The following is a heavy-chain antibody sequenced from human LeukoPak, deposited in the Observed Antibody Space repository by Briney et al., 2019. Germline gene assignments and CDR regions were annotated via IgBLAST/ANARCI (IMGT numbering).Heavy chain of an antibody. V-gene: IGHV1-2*02. J-gene: IGHJ4*02. Sequence: ASVKVSCKASGYTFTGYYMHWVRQAPGQGLEWMGWINPNSGGTNYAQKFQGRVTMTRDTSISTAYMELSRLRSDDTAVYYCAREEGYCSSTSCSATFDYGGQGTLVTVSS. CDR1: GYTFTGYY. CDR3: AREEGYCSSTSCSATFDY. D-gene: IGHD2-2*01. CDR2: INPNSGGT.